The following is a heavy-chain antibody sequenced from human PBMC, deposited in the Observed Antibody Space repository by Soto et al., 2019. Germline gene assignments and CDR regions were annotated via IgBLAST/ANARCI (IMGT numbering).Heavy chain of an antibody. V-gene: IGHV3-23*01. D-gene: IGHD2-2*01. Sequence: EVQLLESGGGLVQPGGSLRLSCAASGFTFSSYAMTWVRQAPGKGLEWVSAISHSGGSTYYADSVKGRFTISRDNSKNTLYVQMNSLRDEDTAVYYCAKVGLVVPAANPYYFDYWGQGTVVTVSS. J-gene: IGHJ4*02. CDR2: ISHSGGST. CDR3: AKVGLVVPAANPYYFDY. CDR1: GFTFSSYA.